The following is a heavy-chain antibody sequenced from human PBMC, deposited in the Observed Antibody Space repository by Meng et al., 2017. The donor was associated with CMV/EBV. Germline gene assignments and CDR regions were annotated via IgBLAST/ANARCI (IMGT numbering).Heavy chain of an antibody. CDR1: GYTFTSYG. CDR2: ISAYNGNT. V-gene: IGHV1-18*01. CDR3: AAYPQTMVRGVALWGAFDY. Sequence: VQRGESGAEVKKPGASVKVSCKASGYTFTSYGISWVRQAPGQGLEWMGWISAYNGNTNYAQKLQGRVTMTTDTSTSTAYMELRSLRSDDTAVYYCAAYPQTMVRGVALWGAFDYWGQGTLVTVSS. J-gene: IGHJ4*02. D-gene: IGHD3-10*01.